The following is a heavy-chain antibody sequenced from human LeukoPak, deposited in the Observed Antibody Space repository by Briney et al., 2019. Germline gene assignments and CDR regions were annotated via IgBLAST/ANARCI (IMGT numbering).Heavy chain of an antibody. D-gene: IGHD3-22*01. CDR2: IYYTGTT. Sequence: SETLSLTCTVSGGSISNYYWSWIRQPPEKGLEWIGYIYYTGTTNYNPSLKSRLTISVDTSKNQFSLKLSSVTAADTAVYHCARVYYYDSSGYLGAFDIWGQGTMVTVSS. CDR3: ARVYYYDSSGYLGAFDI. CDR1: GGSISNYY. V-gene: IGHV4-59*01. J-gene: IGHJ3*02.